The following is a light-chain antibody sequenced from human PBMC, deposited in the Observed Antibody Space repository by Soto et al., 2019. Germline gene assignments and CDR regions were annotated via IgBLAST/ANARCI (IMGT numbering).Light chain of an antibody. V-gene: IGLV2-14*01. CDR1: SSDVGGYNY. J-gene: IGLJ2*01. CDR3: SSYTSSSSLGV. Sequence: QSVLTQPASVSGSPGQSITISCTGTSSDVGGYNYVSWYQQHPGKAPKLMIYDVINRPSGVSNRFSGSKSGNTASLPISGLQAEDEADDYCSSYTSSSSLGVFGGGTKVTVL. CDR2: DVI.